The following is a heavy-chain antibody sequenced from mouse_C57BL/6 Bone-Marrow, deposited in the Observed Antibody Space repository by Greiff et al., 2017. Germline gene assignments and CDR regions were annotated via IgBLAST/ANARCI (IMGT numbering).Heavy chain of an antibody. V-gene: IGHV1-50*01. J-gene: IGHJ3*01. Sequence: VQLQQPGAELVKPGASVKLSCKASGYTFTSYWMQWVKQRPGQGLEWIGEIDPSDSYTNYNQKFKGKATLTVDTSSSTAYMQLSSLTSGDSAVYYCASLLEGFAYWGQGTLVTVSA. CDR1: GYTFTSYW. CDR3: ASLLEGFAY. CDR2: IDPSDSYT.